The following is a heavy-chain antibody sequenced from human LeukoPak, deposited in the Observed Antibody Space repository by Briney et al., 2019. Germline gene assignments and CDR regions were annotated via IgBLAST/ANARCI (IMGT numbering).Heavy chain of an antibody. CDR2: INTSGGST. CDR1: GYTFTIYY. D-gene: IGHD3-3*01. CDR3: ARDLRITIFGVVIPWAFHI. Sequence: ASVTVSFTASGYTFTIYYMHWVRQAHGQGQEGMGIINTSGGSTSYAQKFQGRVTMTSDMSTSTLYMELSSLRSEDTAVYYCARDLRITIFGVVIPWAFHIWGQGTMVTVSS. V-gene: IGHV1-46*01. J-gene: IGHJ3*02.